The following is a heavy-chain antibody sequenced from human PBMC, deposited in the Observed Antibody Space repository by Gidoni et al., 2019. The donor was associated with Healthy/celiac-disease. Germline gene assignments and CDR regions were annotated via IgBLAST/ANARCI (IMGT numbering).Heavy chain of an antibody. CDR3: ARYADYYDSSGYSRTGAFDI. Sequence: QLQLQESGPGLVKPSETLSLTCTVSVGSIRSCSYYWGWIRQPPGKGLEWIGSIYYSGSTYYNPSLKSRVTISVDTSKNQFSLKLSSVTAADTAVYYCARYADYYDSSGYSRTGAFDIWGQGTMVTVSS. CDR2: IYYSGST. V-gene: IGHV4-39*07. D-gene: IGHD3-22*01. J-gene: IGHJ3*02. CDR1: VGSIRSCSYY.